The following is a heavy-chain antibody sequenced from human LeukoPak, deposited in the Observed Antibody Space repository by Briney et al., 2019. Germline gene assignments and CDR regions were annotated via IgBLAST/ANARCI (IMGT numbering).Heavy chain of an antibody. CDR3: ARGPGAAGSLFDY. Sequence: PGGSLRLSCAASGFTFSSYSMNWVRQAPGKGLEWVSSISSSSSYIYYADSVKGQFTISRDNAKNSLYLQMNSLRAEDTAVYYCARGPGAAGSLFDYWGQGTLVTVSS. CDR2: ISSSSSYI. CDR1: GFTFSSYS. V-gene: IGHV3-21*01. J-gene: IGHJ4*02. D-gene: IGHD6-13*01.